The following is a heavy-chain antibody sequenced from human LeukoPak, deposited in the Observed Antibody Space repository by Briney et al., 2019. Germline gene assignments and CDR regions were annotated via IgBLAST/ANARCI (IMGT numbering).Heavy chain of an antibody. Sequence: PPQTLSLTCAVSGGSISSGGYSWSWIRQPPGKGLEWIGYIYHSGSTYYNPSLKSRVTISVDRSKNQFSLKLSSVTAADTAVYYCARGPVFDIWGQGTMVTVSS. CDR2: IYHSGST. CDR1: GGSISSGGYS. V-gene: IGHV4-30-2*01. J-gene: IGHJ3*02. CDR3: ARGPVFDI.